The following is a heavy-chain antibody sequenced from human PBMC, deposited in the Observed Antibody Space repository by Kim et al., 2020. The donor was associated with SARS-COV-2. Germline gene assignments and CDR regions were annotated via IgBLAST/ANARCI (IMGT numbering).Heavy chain of an antibody. V-gene: IGHV4-4*02. CDR2: IYHRGST. CDR3: AGNGMAAAGRWDFY. D-gene: IGHD6-13*01. CDR1: GVSISSRNW. Sequence: SETLSLTCAVSGVSISSRNWWSLVRQPPGKGLEWIGEIYHRGSTNYNPSLKSRVTISVDKSKNQFSLTMNSMTAASTAVYYCAGNGMAAAGRWDFYCGQGTLVTVSS. J-gene: IGHJ4*02.